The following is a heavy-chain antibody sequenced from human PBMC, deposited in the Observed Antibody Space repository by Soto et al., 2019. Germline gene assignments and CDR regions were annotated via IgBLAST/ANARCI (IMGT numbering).Heavy chain of an antibody. Sequence: PGGSLRLSCAGSGFIFSTYRMNWVRQAPGKGLEWVSYISSSSGTIHYADSVKGRFTISRDNAKNSLYLQMNSLRDEDTAVYYCARETFRGAPHWGQGTLVTVSS. D-gene: IGHD3-10*01. V-gene: IGHV3-48*02. J-gene: IGHJ4*02. CDR1: GFIFSTYR. CDR3: ARETFRGAPH. CDR2: ISSSSGTI.